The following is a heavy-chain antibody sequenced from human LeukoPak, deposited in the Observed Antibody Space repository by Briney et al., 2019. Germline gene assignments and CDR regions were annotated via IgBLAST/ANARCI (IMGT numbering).Heavy chain of an antibody. CDR3: AKRGTVTGDYFDY. CDR2: IKQDGSEK. J-gene: IGHJ4*02. V-gene: IGHV3-7*03. Sequence: GGSLRLSCAASGFIFGNYWMGWVRQAPGKGLEWVAYIKQDGSEKYYVDSVKGRFSISRDNAKNSLYLQLNSLRVEDTAVYYCAKRGTVTGDYFDYWGQGTLVTVSS. CDR1: GFIFGNYW. D-gene: IGHD4-17*01.